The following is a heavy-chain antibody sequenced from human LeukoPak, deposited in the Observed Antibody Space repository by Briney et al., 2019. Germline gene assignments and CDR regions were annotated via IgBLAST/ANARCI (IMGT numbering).Heavy chain of an antibody. Sequence: GESLKISCKGSGYSFPSYWIAWVRQMPGKGLEWMGIIYPGDSDTRNSPSFQGQVTISVDKSISTAYLHWSSLKASDTAVYYCARGLGSYFYYWGQGTLVTVSS. CDR3: ARGLGSYFYY. V-gene: IGHV5-51*01. CDR2: IYPGDSDT. J-gene: IGHJ4*02. D-gene: IGHD6-19*01. CDR1: GYSFPSYW.